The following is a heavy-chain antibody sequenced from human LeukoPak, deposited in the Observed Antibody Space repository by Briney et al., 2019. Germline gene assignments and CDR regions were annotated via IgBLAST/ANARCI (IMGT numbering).Heavy chain of an antibody. CDR2: ISSSGSTI. D-gene: IGHD6-13*01. CDR1: GFTFSDYY. V-gene: IGHV3-11*04. CDR3: AGGGAAGKDAFDI. J-gene: IGHJ3*02. Sequence: GWSLRLSCAASGFTFSDYYMSWICQAPGKGLEGVSYISSSGSTIYYADSVKGRFTIPREDAKNSLYLQMNSLRAEDTAVYYCAGGGAAGKDAFDIWGQGTMVTVSS.